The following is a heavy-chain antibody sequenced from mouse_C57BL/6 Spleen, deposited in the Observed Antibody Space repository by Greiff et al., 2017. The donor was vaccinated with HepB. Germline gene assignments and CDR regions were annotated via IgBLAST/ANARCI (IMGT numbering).Heavy chain of an antibody. D-gene: IGHD1-1*01. CDR1: GYTFTDYY. J-gene: IGHJ2*01. Sequence: EVQLQQSGPELVKPGASVKISCKASGYTFTDYYMNWVKQSHGKSLEWIGDINPNNGGTSYNQKFKGKATLTVDKSSSTAYMELRSLTSEDSAVYYCARSTVPDRGYFDYWGQGTTLTVSS. CDR2: INPNNGGT. V-gene: IGHV1-26*01. CDR3: ARSTVPDRGYFDY.